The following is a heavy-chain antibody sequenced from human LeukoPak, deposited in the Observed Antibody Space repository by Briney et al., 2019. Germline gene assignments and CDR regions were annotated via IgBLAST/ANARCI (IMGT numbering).Heavy chain of an antibody. Sequence: GASLQISCKGSGYSFTSYWIGWVRQMPGKGLEWMGIIYPGDSDTRYSPSFQGQVTISADKSISTAYLQWSSLKASDTAMYYCARFSAVTTFAWFDPWGQGTLVTVSS. D-gene: IGHD4-17*01. CDR2: IYPGDSDT. CDR1: GYSFTSYW. J-gene: IGHJ5*02. V-gene: IGHV5-51*01. CDR3: ARFSAVTTFAWFDP.